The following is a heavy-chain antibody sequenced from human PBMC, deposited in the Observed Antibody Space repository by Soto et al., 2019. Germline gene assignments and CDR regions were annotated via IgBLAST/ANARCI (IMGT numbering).Heavy chain of an antibody. Sequence: QVQLQESGPGLVKPSQTLSLTCTVSGGSISSGGYYWSWIRQHPGKGLEWIGYIYYSGSTYYNPSLESRVTISVDTSKNQFSLKLSSVTAADTAVYYCARDTGEQQASGDNWFDPWGQGTLVTVSS. CDR3: ARDTGEQQASGDNWFDP. V-gene: IGHV4-31*03. CDR2: IYYSGST. CDR1: GGSISSGGYY. D-gene: IGHD3-10*01. J-gene: IGHJ5*02.